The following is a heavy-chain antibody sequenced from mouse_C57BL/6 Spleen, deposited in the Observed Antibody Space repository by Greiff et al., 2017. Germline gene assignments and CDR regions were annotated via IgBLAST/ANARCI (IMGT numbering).Heavy chain of an antibody. CDR2: IDPETGGT. D-gene: IGHD1-1*01. CDR3: TRSFYYGSSYLAY. V-gene: IGHV1-15*01. J-gene: IGHJ2*01. CDR1: GYTFTDYE. Sequence: QVQLQQSGAELVRPGASVTLSCKASGYTFTDYEMHWVKQTPVHGLEWIGAIDPETGGTAYNQKFKGKAILTADKSSSTAYMELRSLTSEDSAVYYCTRSFYYGSSYLAYRRPGATLPAS.